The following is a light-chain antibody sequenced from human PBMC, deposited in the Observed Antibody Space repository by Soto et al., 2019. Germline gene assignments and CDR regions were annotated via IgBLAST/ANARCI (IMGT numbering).Light chain of an antibody. Sequence: QSALTQPASVSGSPGQSITISCSGTSSDIGSYDHVAWYQQFPGKSPKLIIYAVSDRPSGVSDRFSGSKSGISASLTISGLQTEDEADYYCISYTDRQSYIFGTGTKX. J-gene: IGLJ1*01. CDR1: SSDIGSYDH. V-gene: IGLV2-14*03. CDR2: AVS. CDR3: ISYTDRQSYI.